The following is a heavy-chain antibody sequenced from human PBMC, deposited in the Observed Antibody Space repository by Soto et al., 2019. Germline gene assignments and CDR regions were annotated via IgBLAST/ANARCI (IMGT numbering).Heavy chain of an antibody. Sequence: PSQTLSLTCSASGGSITSSSHFWGWVRHPPGKGLGWIGTIYFTGNTYYTPSLKSRLTMSIDTSKNEFSLRLNSVTAADTAVYYCAGQTFTIAAASYGRSNWFDPWGPGTLVTVSS. V-gene: IGHV4-39*01. J-gene: IGHJ5*02. CDR2: IYFTGNT. D-gene: IGHD6-25*01. CDR1: GGSITSSSHF. CDR3: AGQTFTIAAASYGRSNWFDP.